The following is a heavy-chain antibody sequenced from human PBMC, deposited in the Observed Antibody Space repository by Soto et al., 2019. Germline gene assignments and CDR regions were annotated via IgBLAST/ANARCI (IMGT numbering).Heavy chain of an antibody. J-gene: IGHJ5*02. CDR3: TTDAAGVVQAAPSLNWFDP. Sequence: PGGSLRLSCAASGFTFSNAWMNWVRQAPGKGRKWVGRIKSKTDGGTTDYAAPVKGRFTISRDDSKNTLYLQMNSLKTEDTAVYYCTTDAAGVVQAAPSLNWFDPWGQGTLVTVSS. CDR1: GFTFSNAW. D-gene: IGHD6-6*01. CDR2: IKSKTDGGTT. V-gene: IGHV3-15*07.